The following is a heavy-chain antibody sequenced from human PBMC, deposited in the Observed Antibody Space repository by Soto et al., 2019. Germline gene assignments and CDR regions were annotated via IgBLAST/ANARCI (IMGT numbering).Heavy chain of an antibody. CDR2: IIPILGIA. D-gene: IGHD3-22*01. J-gene: IGHJ6*02. Sequence: SVKVSCKASGGTFSSYTISWVRQAPGQGLEWMGRIIPILGIANYAQKFQGRVTITADKSTSTAYMELSSLRSEDTAVYYCARAFLYYDSSGPRRSGLDVWGQGTTVTVSS. CDR3: ARAFLYYDSSGPRRSGLDV. V-gene: IGHV1-69*02. CDR1: GGTFSSYT.